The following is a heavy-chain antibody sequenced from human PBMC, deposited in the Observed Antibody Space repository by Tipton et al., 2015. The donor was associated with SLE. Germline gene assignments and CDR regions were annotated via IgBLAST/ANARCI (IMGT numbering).Heavy chain of an antibody. J-gene: IGHJ3*02. D-gene: IGHD1-26*01. V-gene: IGHV4-59*01. CDR2: IYYSGST. CDR3: ARDGWEPDAFDI. CDR1: GGSFSGYY. Sequence: TLSLTCAVYGGSFSGYYWSWIRQPPGKGLEWIGYIYYSGSTNYNPSLKSRVTISVDTSKNQFSLKLSSVTAADTAVYYCARDGWEPDAFDIWGQGTMVTVSS.